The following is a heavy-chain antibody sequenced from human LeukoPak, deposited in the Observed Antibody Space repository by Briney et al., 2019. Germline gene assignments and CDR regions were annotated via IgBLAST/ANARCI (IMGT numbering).Heavy chain of an antibody. J-gene: IGHJ5*02. CDR3: ARGPDSGSYYAWFDP. CDR2: INHSGST. CDR1: GGSFSGYY. V-gene: IGHV4-34*01. D-gene: IGHD1-26*01. Sequence: SETLSLTCAVYGGSFSGYYWSWIRQPPGKGLEWIGEINHSGSTNYNPSLKSRVTISVDTSKNQFSLKLSSVTAADTAVYYCARGPDSGSYYAWFDPWGQGTLVTVSS.